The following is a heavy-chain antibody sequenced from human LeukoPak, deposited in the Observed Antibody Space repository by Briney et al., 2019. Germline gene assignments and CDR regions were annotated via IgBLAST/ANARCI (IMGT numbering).Heavy chain of an antibody. CDR2: INHSGST. CDR3: ARETKYYGSGSYFDY. Sequence: PSETLSLTCAVYGGSFSGYYWSWIRQPPGKGLEWIGEINHSGSTNYNPSLKSRVTISVDTSKNQFSLKLSSVTAADTAVYYCARETKYYGSGSYFDYWGQGNLVTVSS. CDR1: GGSFSGYY. J-gene: IGHJ4*02. V-gene: IGHV4-34*01. D-gene: IGHD3-10*01.